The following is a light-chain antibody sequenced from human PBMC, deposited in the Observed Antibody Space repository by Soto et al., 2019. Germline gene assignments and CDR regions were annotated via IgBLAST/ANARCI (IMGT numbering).Light chain of an antibody. CDR2: DAS. CDR1: QSITSW. CDR3: QQYNSYPTT. V-gene: IGKV1-5*01. J-gene: IGKJ1*01. Sequence: DIQMTQSPSSLSASVGDRVTITCRARQSITSWLAWYQQKPGKAPTLLISDASNLESGVPTRFSGSESGTEFTLTISSLQPDDFATYYCQQYNSYPTTFGQGTKVEIK.